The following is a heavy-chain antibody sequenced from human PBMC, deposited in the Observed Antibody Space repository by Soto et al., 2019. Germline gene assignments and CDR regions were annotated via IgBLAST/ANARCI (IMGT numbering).Heavy chain of an antibody. CDR1: GYSISNGYY. Sequence: KTWETLSLTCAVSGYSISNGYYWGWIRQPPGKGLEWIGSIYHSGRTYYNPSLKRRVTISVDTSKNQFSLKLSSVTAADTAVHYCARAIYYYDSNDYTWHFDSWGQGNLVTVSS. CDR3: ARAIYYYDSNDYTWHFDS. V-gene: IGHV4-38-2*01. J-gene: IGHJ4*02. D-gene: IGHD3-22*01. CDR2: IYHSGRT.